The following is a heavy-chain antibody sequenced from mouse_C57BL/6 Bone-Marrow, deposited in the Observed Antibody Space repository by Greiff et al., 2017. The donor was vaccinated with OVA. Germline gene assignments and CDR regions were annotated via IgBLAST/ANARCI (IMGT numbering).Heavy chain of an antibody. CDR3: VAAQATAFDY. J-gene: IGHJ2*01. CDR2: INPYNGGT. Sequence: VHVKQSGPVLVKPGASVKMSCKASGYTFTDYYMNWVKQSHGKSLEWIGVINPYNGGTSYNQKFKGKATLTVDKSSSTAYMELNSLTSEDSAVYYCVAAQATAFDYWGQGTTLTVSS. D-gene: IGHD3-2*02. CDR1: GYTFTDYY. V-gene: IGHV1-19*01.